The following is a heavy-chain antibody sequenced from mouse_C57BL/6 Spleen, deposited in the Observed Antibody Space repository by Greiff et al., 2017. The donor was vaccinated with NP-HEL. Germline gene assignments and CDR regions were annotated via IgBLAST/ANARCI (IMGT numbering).Heavy chain of an antibody. V-gene: IGHV1-64*01. CDR3: ARSNDGFAWFAY. J-gene: IGHJ3*01. D-gene: IGHD2-3*01. Sequence: QVQLQQPGAELVKPGASVKLSCKASGYTFTSYWMHWVKQRPGQGLEWIGMIHPNSGSTNYNEKFKSKATLTVDKSSSTAYMQLSSLTSKDSAVYYCARSNDGFAWFAYWGQGTLVTVSA. CDR1: GYTFTSYW. CDR2: IHPNSGST.